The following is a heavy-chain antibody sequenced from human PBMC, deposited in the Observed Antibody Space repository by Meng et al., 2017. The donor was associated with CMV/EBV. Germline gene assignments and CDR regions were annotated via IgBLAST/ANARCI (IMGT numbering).Heavy chain of an antibody. V-gene: IGHV3-21*01. CDR3: AGGIAAAGEVDY. J-gene: IGHJ4*02. CDR2: ISSSSSCI. D-gene: IGHD6-13*01. Sequence: GESLKISCAASGFTFDDYTMHWVRQAPGKGLEWVSSISSSSSCIYYADSVKGRFTISRDNAKNSLYLQMNSLRAEDTAVYYCAGGIAAAGEVDYWGQGTLVTVSS. CDR1: GFTFDDYT.